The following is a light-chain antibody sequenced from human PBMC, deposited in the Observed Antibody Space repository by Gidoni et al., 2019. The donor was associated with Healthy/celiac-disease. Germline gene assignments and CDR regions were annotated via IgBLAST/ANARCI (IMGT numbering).Light chain of an antibody. V-gene: IGKV1-13*02. CDR3: HQFNTYPRT. CDR1: QGISSA. Sequence: AIQLTQSPSSLSASVGDRVTITRRASQGISSALAWYQQKPGKAPNLLIYDASSLESGVPSRFSGSGSGTDFTLTISSLQPEDFATYYCHQFNTYPRTFGQGTKVEIK. CDR2: DAS. J-gene: IGKJ1*01.